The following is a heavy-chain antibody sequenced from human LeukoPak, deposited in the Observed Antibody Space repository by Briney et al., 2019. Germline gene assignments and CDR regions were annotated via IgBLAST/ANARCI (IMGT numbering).Heavy chain of an antibody. CDR1: GFTFSSYS. CDR2: ISISSSTI. V-gene: IGHV3-48*02. D-gene: IGHD2-21*01. J-gene: IGHJ4*02. Sequence: PGGSLRLSCAASGFTFSSYSMNWVRQAPGKGLEWVSYISISSSTIYYADSVKGRFTISRDNAKNSLYLQMNSLRDEDTAVYYFARLVSARRQTWSQGEDYWGQGTLVTVSS. CDR3: ARLVSARRQTWSQGEDY.